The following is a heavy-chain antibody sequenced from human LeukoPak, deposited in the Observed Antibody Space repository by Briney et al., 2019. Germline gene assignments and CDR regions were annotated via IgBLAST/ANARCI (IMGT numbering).Heavy chain of an antibody. CDR3: AKGTAVVYYDSSGYYFPDPFDY. V-gene: IGHV3-23*01. CDR2: ISGSGGST. D-gene: IGHD3-22*01. CDR1: GFTFSSYA. J-gene: IGHJ4*02. Sequence: GGSLRLSCAASGFTFSSYAMSWVRQAPGKGLEWVSAISGSGGSTYYADSVKGRFTISRDNSKNTLYLQMNSLRAEDTAVYYCAKGTAVVYYDSSGYYFPDPFDYWGQGTLVTVSS.